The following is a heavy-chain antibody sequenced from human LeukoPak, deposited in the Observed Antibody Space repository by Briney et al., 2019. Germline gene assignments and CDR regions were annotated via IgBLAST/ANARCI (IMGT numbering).Heavy chain of an antibody. CDR2: INHVGTT. Sequence: SQTLSLTCAVYAGSFSGYYWTWISQPPRKGLEWIGEINHVGTTNYNPSLKGRLTISVNTPTNQFSLKLTSVTATDPAVYYFARAHCYDSSGYFVRNWFDPWGQGTLVSVSS. D-gene: IGHD3-22*01. V-gene: IGHV4-34*01. CDR1: AGSFSGYY. CDR3: ARAHCYDSSGYFVRNWFDP. J-gene: IGHJ5*02.